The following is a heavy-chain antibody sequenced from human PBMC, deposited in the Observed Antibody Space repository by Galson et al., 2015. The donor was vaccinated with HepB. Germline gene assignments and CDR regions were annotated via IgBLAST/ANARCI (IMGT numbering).Heavy chain of an antibody. V-gene: IGHV1-69*13. Sequence: SVKVSCKASGGTFSSYAISWVRQAPGQGLEWMGGIIPIFGTANYAQKFQGRVTITADESTSTAYMELSSLRSEGTAVYYCARGVLFGSIYYYYYMDVWGKGTTVTVSS. CDR3: ARGVLFGSIYYYYYMDV. CDR2: IIPIFGTA. CDR1: GGTFSSYA. J-gene: IGHJ6*03. D-gene: IGHD2/OR15-2a*01.